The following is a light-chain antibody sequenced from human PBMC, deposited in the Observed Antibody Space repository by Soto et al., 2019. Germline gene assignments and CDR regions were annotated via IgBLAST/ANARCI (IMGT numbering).Light chain of an antibody. CDR3: SSYTSTGTLVV. Sequence: QSALTQPASVSVSPGQSITISCTGTRSDVVTYNYVSWYQQHPGKAPKLIIYEVDHWPSGVSNRFSGSKAGNTASLTISGLQSEDEADYYCSSYTSTGTLVVFGGGTQLTVL. CDR1: RSDVVTYNY. J-gene: IGLJ2*01. CDR2: EVD. V-gene: IGLV2-14*01.